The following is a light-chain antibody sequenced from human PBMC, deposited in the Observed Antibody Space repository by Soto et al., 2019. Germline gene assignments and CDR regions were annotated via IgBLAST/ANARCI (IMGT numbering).Light chain of an antibody. CDR2: EGT. V-gene: IGLV2-23*01. Sequence: QSALTQPASVSGPLGQSIVISCTGSSSDIGSYDLVSWYQQYPGKAPKVVIFEGTKRPSGVSNRFSGSKSGNTASLTISGLQTEDEADYYCCSYAGSSTYVFGAGPKLTVL. CDR3: CSYAGSSTYV. CDR1: SSDIGSYDL. J-gene: IGLJ1*01.